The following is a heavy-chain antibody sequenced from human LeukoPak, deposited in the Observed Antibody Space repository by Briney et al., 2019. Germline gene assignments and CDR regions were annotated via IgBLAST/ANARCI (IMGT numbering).Heavy chain of an antibody. Sequence: PGGSLRLSCAASGFTFSTYGMHWVRQAPGKGLEWVAYIRDDGSNKYYADSVKGRFTISRDNAKNTLYLQMDSLRAEDTAVYYCARDEAIPGLNWFDPWGQGTLVTVSS. J-gene: IGHJ5*02. CDR3: ARDEAIPGLNWFDP. CDR2: IRDDGSNK. V-gene: IGHV3-30*02. CDR1: GFTFSTYG. D-gene: IGHD1-14*01.